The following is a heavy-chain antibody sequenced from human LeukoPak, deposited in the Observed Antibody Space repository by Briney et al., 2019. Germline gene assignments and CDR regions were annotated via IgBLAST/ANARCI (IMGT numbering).Heavy chain of an antibody. Sequence: GSLRLSCAASGFTFSNYGMHWVGQAPGKGLEWVATIRYDDGNTKNYADSVKGRFTISRDNSQNTLYLQMNDLRAEDTAVYYCAKSPYYDFWPFDYWGQGTLVTVSS. CDR2: IRYDDGNTK. D-gene: IGHD3-3*01. CDR3: AKSPYYDFWPFDY. J-gene: IGHJ4*02. CDR1: GFTFSNYG. V-gene: IGHV3-30*02.